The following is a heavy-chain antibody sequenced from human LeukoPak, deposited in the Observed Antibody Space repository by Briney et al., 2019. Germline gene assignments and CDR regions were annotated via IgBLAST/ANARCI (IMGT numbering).Heavy chain of an antibody. CDR2: INHSGST. J-gene: IGHJ5*02. V-gene: IGHV4-34*01. Sequence: SETLSLTRAVYGGSFSGYYWSWIRQPPGKGLEWIGEINHSGSTNYNPSLKSRVTISVDTSKNQFSLKLSSVTAADTAVYYCARGLGIAAAGQFDPWGQGTLVTVSS. D-gene: IGHD6-13*01. CDR3: ARGLGIAAAGQFDP. CDR1: GGSFSGYY.